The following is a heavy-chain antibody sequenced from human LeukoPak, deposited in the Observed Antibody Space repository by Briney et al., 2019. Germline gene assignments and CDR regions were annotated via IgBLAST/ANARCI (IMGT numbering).Heavy chain of an antibody. D-gene: IGHD6-19*01. CDR1: GDSLSSYF. CDR3: ARIDRAVAGTIDY. J-gene: IGHJ4*02. V-gene: IGHV4-59*08. CDR2: IYYSGST. Sequence: SETLSLTCTLSGDSLSSYFWSWIRQPPGKGLEWIGYIYYSGSTNYNPSLKSRVTMSVDTSKNQFSLKLSSVTAADTAVYYCARIDRAVAGTIDYWGQGTLVTVSS.